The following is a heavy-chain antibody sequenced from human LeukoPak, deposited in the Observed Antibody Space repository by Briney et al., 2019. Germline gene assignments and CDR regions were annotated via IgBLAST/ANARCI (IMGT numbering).Heavy chain of an antibody. Sequence: ASVKVSCKASGYTFTGYYMHWVRQAPGQGLEWVGWINPNSGGTNYAQKFQGRVTMTRDTSISTAYMELSRLRFDDTAVYYCAKGGNDHGDRNFDCWGQGTLVTVSS. CDR2: INPNSGGT. V-gene: IGHV1-2*02. J-gene: IGHJ4*02. CDR1: GYTFTGYY. CDR3: AKGGNDHGDRNFDC. D-gene: IGHD4/OR15-4a*01.